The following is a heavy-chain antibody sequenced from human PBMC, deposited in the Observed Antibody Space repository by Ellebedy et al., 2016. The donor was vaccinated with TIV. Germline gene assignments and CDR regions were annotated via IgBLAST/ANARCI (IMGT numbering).Heavy chain of an antibody. Sequence: GESLKISCVASGFNSRSYWMAWVRQAPGKGLEWVAKIRQEGDEIYYVESVKGRFTISRDNAKNSLFLQMNSLRVEDTAVYYCARRASYGDYAVQVNPWFDPWGQGTLVTVSS. V-gene: IGHV3-7*01. CDR2: IRQEGDEI. J-gene: IGHJ5*02. CDR3: ARRASYGDYAVQVNPWFDP. D-gene: IGHD4-17*01. CDR1: GFNSRSYW.